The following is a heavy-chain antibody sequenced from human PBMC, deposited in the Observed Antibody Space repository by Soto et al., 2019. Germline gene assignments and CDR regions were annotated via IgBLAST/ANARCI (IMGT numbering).Heavy chain of an antibody. J-gene: IGHJ5*02. CDR1: GGPIISGGYS. Sequence: SETLSLTCAASGGPIISGGYSWSWIRQPPGKGLEWIGYIYHSGGTYYNPSLNSRATLSIDRTKKQFSLKLKSVTAADTAVYFCARTMTTSGWFDPWGKGTMVTVSS. CDR2: IYHSGGT. V-gene: IGHV4-30-2*01. CDR3: ARTMTTSGWFDP. D-gene: IGHD4-17*01.